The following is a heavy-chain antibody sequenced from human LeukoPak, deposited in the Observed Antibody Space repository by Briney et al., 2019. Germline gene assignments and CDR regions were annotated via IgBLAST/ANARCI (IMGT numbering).Heavy chain of an antibody. CDR1: GFTLSNYW. V-gene: IGHV3-7*01. D-gene: IGHD3-3*01. CDR2: INQDGSET. CDR3: ARIYFLKCFDY. Sequence: GGSLRLSCEASGFTLSNYWMSWVRQAPGKGLEWVANINQDGSETYYVDSVKGRFTISRDNAKNSLHLQMNSLRAEDTAVYYCARIYFLKCFDYWGQGTLVTVSS. J-gene: IGHJ4*02.